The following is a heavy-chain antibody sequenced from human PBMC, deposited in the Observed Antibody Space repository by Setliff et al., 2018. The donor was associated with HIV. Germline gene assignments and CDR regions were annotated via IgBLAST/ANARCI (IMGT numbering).Heavy chain of an antibody. V-gene: IGHV1-2*02. D-gene: IGHD3-10*01. CDR1: GYTFTGYY. Sequence: ASVKVSCKASGYTFTGYYMHWVRQAPGQGPEWMGWINPNSGGTNYAQKFQGRVTMTRDTSISTAYMELSRLRSDDTAVYYCARDWAEDYYGSGSFQYWGQGTLVTVSS. CDR3: ARDWAEDYYGSGSFQY. J-gene: IGHJ1*01. CDR2: INPNSGGT.